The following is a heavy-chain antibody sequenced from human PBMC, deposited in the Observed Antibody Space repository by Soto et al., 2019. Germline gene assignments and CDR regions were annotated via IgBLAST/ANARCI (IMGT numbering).Heavy chain of an antibody. V-gene: IGHV1-3*01. CDR2: INAGNGNT. Sequence: ASVKVSCKASGYTFTSYAMHWVRQAPGQRLERMGWINAGNGNTKYSQKFQGRVTITRDTSASTANMELSSLRSEDTAVYYCANALGLYYFDYYYGMDVWGQGTTVTVSS. CDR3: ANALGLYYFDYYYGMDV. D-gene: IGHD3-10*01. J-gene: IGHJ6*02. CDR1: GYTFTSYA.